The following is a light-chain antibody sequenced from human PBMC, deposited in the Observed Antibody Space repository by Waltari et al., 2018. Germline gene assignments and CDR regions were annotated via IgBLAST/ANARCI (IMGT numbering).Light chain of an antibody. CDR2: EVI. J-gene: IGLJ3*02. V-gene: IGLV2-23*02. CDR1: SSNVGFYNL. Sequence: QSALPQPASVSGSPGQSITISCTGTSSNVGFYNLVSWYQQHPDKAPKLLVYEVIERPAGVASRCSGSKSGNTASLTSSGLQAEDEADYYCCSYAGRNIWVFGGGTKVTVL. CDR3: CSYAGRNIWV.